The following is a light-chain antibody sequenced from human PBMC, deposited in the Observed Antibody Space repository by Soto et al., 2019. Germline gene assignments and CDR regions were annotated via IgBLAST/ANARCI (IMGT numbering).Light chain of an antibody. CDR2: GVS. V-gene: IGLV2-14*01. Sequence: QSVVTQPASVSGSPGQSMTISCSGTRSDIGSYNYVAWYQQFPGKTPKILIYGVSNRPSGVSSRFSGSKSGNMDSLTISGLQAEDEADYYCISYTGSSTSYVFGSGTKFTVL. J-gene: IGLJ1*01. CDR1: RSDIGSYNY. CDR3: ISYTGSSTSYV.